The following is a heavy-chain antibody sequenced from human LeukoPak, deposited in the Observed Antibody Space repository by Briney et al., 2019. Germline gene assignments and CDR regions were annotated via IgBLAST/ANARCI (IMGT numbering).Heavy chain of an antibody. CDR3: ARGSASNWPVDI. CDR2: IIPIFGTA. Sequence: SVKVSCKASGGTFSSYAISWLRQAPGQGLEWMGGIIPIFGTANYAQKFQGRVTITTDESTSTAYMELSSLRSEDTAVYYCARGSASNWPVDIWGQGTLVIVSS. CDR1: GGTFSSYA. V-gene: IGHV1-69*05. D-gene: IGHD6-13*01. J-gene: IGHJ4*02.